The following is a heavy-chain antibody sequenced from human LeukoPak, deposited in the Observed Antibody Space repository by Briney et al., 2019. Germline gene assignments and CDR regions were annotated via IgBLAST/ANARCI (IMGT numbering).Heavy chain of an antibody. CDR3: ATWAATILGTDC. CDR2: IRYDGSNK. D-gene: IGHD3-3*01. CDR1: GFTFGGCG. V-gene: IGHV3-30*02. J-gene: IGHJ4*02. Sequence: PGGSLRLSCAASGFTFGGCGMYWVRQAPGKGLEWVAFIRYDGSNKYYTESVKGRFTISRDNSKNTLFLQMDSLRAEDTAVYYCATWAATILGTDCWGQGTLVTVSS.